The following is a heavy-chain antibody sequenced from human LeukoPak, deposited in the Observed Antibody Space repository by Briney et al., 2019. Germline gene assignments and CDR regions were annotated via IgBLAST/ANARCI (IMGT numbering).Heavy chain of an antibody. J-gene: IGHJ4*02. CDR2: INSDGSST. CDR1: GITFRSYW. Sequence: GSLRLSFAASGITFRSYWMHWVRQASGKGLVWVSHINSDGSSTSYADSVKGRFTISRDIAKNTLYLQMNSLRAEDTAVYYCARVYIYGGNDFDYWGQGTLVTVSS. V-gene: IGHV3-74*01. CDR3: ARVYIYGGNDFDY. D-gene: IGHD4-23*01.